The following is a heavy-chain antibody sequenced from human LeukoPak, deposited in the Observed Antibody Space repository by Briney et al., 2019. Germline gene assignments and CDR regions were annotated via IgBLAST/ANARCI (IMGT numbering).Heavy chain of an antibody. Sequence: GGSLRLSCAASGFTFSNAWMSWVRQAPGKGLEWVGRIKSKTDGGTTDYAAPVKGRFTISRDDSKNTLYLQMNSLKTEDTAVYYCTTAPSPTVTTSYYYYYGMDVWGQGTTVTVSS. V-gene: IGHV3-15*01. CDR3: TTAPSPTVTTSYYYYYGMDV. D-gene: IGHD4-17*01. J-gene: IGHJ6*02. CDR1: GFTFSNAW. CDR2: IKSKTDGGTT.